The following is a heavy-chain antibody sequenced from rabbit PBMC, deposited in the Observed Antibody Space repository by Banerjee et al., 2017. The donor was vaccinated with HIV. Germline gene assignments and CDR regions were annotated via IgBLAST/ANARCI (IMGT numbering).Heavy chain of an antibody. V-gene: IGHV1S40*01. J-gene: IGHJ6*01. CDR2: IATGDGST. CDR3: ARDLGGSIHL. Sequence: QSLEESGGGLVQPGGSLKLSCKASGFDFSSYWMSWVRQAPGKGLEWIGCIATGDGSTYYANWVNGRFSISKTSSTTVTLQMTSLTAADTATYLCARDLGGSIHLWGPGTLVTVS. D-gene: IGHD4-2*01. CDR1: GFDFSSYW.